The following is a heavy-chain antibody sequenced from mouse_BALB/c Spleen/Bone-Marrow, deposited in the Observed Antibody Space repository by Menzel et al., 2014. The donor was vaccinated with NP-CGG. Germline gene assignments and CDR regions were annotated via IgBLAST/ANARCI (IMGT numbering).Heavy chain of an antibody. CDR2: ISTYYGDA. CDR3: AREGPWFAY. J-gene: IGHJ3*01. CDR1: GYTFTDCA. D-gene: IGHD3-3*01. Sequence: QVHVKQSGAELVRPGVSVKISCKGSGYTFTDCAMHWVKQSHAKGLEWIGVISTYYGDASYNQKFKGKATMTVDKSSSTAYMELARLTSEDSAIYYCAREGPWFAYWGQGTLVTVSA. V-gene: IGHV1S137*01.